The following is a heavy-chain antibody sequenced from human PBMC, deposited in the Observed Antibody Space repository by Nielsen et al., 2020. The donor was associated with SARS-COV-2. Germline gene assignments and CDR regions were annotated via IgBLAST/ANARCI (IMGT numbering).Heavy chain of an antibody. CDR1: GGTFSCYA. D-gene: IGHD4-11*01. J-gene: IGHJ6*02. CDR3: ASGGSHDYSTKQHYYYGMDV. V-gene: IGHV1-69*06. CDR2: IIPIFGTA. Sequence: SVKVSCKACGGTFSCYAISWVRQAPGQGLEGMGGIIPIFGTANYAQKFQGRVTITADKSTSKAYMELSSLRSEDTAVYYCASGGSHDYSTKQHYYYGMDVWGQGTTVTVSS.